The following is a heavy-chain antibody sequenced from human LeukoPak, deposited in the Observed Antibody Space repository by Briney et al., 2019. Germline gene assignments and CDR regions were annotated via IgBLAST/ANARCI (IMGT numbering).Heavy chain of an antibody. CDR1: GGSISSSGYY. D-gene: IGHD6-19*01. V-gene: IGHV4-39*01. J-gene: IGHJ4*02. CDR3: GRHTDSSGWSHFVY. CDR2: MSHSGST. Sequence: PSETLSLTCTVSGGSISSSGYYWGWIRQPPGKGLEWIVSMSHSGSTYYNPSLKRGVTISVDTSKNQFSLKLSSVTPADTAVYSCGRHTDSSGWSHFVYCGQGTLVTVSS.